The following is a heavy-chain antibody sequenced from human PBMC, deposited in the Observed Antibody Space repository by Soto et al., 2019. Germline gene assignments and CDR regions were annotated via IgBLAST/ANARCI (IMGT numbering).Heavy chain of an antibody. D-gene: IGHD1-26*01. CDR3: AKASAPGGTYFPLWF. J-gene: IGHJ4*02. CDR1: GFTFSSYG. CDR2: ISGSGGST. V-gene: IGHV3-23*01. Sequence: GGSLRLSCAASGFTFSSYGMSWVRQAPGKGLEWVSSISGSGGSTYYADSVKGRSTISRDNSKNTLYLQMNSLRAEDTAVYYCAKASAPGGTYFPLWFWGQGTLVTVSS.